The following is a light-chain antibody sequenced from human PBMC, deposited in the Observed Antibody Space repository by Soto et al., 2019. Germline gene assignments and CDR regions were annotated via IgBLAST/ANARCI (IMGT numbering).Light chain of an antibody. CDR2: DKT. CDR3: GTWDKSLSAGV. J-gene: IGLJ3*02. CDR1: SSNIGADFD. V-gene: IGLV1-51*02. Sequence: QSVLTQPPSASGAPGQRVAISCAGSSSNIGADFDGSWHQKVPTIDPKLLVSDKTNRPSRVPDRFSVSRSGTSATLGITGLQTGDEADYYCGTWDKSLSAGVFGGGTQLTVL.